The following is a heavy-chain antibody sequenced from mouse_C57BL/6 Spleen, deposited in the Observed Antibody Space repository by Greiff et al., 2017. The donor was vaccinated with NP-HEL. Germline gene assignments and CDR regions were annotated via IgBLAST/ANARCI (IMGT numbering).Heavy chain of an antibody. J-gene: IGHJ1*03. V-gene: IGHV1-26*01. CDR3: ANVLLLDWYFDV. D-gene: IGHD1-1*01. CDR1: GYTFTDYY. CDR2: INPNNGGT. Sequence: EVQLQQSGPELVKPGASVKISCKASGYTFTDYYMNWVKQSHGKSLEWIGDINPNNGGTSYNQKFKGKATLTVDKSSSTAYMELRSLTSVDSAVYYCANVLLLDWYFDVWGTGTTVTVSS.